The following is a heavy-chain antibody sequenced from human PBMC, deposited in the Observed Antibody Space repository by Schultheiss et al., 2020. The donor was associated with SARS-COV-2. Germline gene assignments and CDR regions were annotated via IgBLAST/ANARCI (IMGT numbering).Heavy chain of an antibody. CDR1: GFTFSDYY. D-gene: IGHD5-18*01. Sequence: GGSLRLSCAASGFTFSDYYMSWIRQAPGKGLEWVSYISSSSSYTNYADSVKGRFTISRDNAKNSLYLQMNSLRAEDTAVYYCARSGYSYGPETQDYYYYYMDVWGKGTTVTVSS. V-gene: IGHV3-11*03. J-gene: IGHJ6*03. CDR2: ISSSSSYT. CDR3: ARSGYSYGPETQDYYYYYMDV.